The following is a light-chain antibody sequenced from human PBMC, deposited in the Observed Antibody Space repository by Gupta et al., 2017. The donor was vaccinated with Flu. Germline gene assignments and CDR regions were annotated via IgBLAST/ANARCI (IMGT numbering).Light chain of an antibody. J-gene: IGKJ1*01. V-gene: IGKV1-39*01. Sequence: DIQMPQSPSSLSAFVGDRVTITCRASRSISNYLAWYQLKPGRAPKLPIDRASTLHSGVPSGGSGSGSGTDCTLTISSLQPEDYATYFCQQCYTTPWTCGQGTKVEIK. CDR2: RAS. CDR1: RSISNY. CDR3: QQCYTTPWT.